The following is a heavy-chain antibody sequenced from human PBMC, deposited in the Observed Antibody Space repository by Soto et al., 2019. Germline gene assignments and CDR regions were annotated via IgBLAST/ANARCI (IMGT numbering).Heavy chain of an antibody. Sequence: QVQLVQSGAEEKKPGASVKVSCKASGYTFTSYAMHWVCQAPGQRLEWMGWINAGNGNTKYSQKFQGRVTITRDTSASTAYMELSSLRSEDTAVYYCARGGGWYVWFDPWGQGTLVTVSS. CDR2: INAGNGNT. CDR1: GYTFTSYA. CDR3: ARGGGWYVWFDP. J-gene: IGHJ5*02. D-gene: IGHD6-19*01. V-gene: IGHV1-3*05.